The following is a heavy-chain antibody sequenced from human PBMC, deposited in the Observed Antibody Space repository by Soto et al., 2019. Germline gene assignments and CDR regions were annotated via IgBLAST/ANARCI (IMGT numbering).Heavy chain of an antibody. D-gene: IGHD1-26*01. Sequence: GSLRLSCAASGFTFSSYARNWVRQAPGKGLEWVSAISGSGRSTYYADSVKGRCTISRDNSNNTLYLQMSSLRAEDTAVYYCAKVDYGSGSYGAFDAWGQGTMVTVSS. CDR1: GFTFSSYA. CDR3: AKVDYGSGSYGAFDA. CDR2: ISGSGRST. J-gene: IGHJ3*01. V-gene: IGHV3-23*01.